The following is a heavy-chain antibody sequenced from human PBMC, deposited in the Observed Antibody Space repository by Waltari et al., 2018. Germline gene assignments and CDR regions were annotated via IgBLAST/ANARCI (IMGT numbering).Heavy chain of an antibody. Sequence: LSCAASGFTFSSSWMSWVRQAPGKGLEWVANIKQDGSEKYYVDSVKGRFTISRDNAKNSLYLQMNSLRAEDTAVYYCARDRRRLMVYATGSYYFDYWGQGTLVTVSS. CDR2: IKQDGSEK. CDR1: GFTFSSSW. D-gene: IGHD2-8*01. V-gene: IGHV3-7*03. CDR3: ARDRRRLMVYATGSYYFDY. J-gene: IGHJ4*02.